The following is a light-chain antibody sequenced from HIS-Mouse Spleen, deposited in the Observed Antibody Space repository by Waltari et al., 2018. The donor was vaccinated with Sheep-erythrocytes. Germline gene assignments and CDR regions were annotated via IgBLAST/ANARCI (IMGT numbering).Light chain of an antibody. V-gene: IGLV2-8*01. CDR1: SSDVGGYNY. Sequence: QSALTQPPSASGSPGQSVTIPCTGTSSDVGGYNYVPWYQQHPGKAPKLMIYGVSKRPSGVPDRFSGSKSGNTASLTVSGLQAEDEADYYCSSYAGSNNWVFGGGTKLTVL. CDR3: SSYAGSNNWV. J-gene: IGLJ3*02. CDR2: GVS.